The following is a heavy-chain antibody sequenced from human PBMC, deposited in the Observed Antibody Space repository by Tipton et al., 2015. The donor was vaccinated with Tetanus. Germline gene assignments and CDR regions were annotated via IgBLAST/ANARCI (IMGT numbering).Heavy chain of an antibody. V-gene: IGHV3-15*07. CDR2: IKSKTDGGTT. J-gene: IGHJ6*02. Sequence: CAASGFTFSNAWMNWVRQAPGKGLEWVGRIKSKTDGGTTDYAAPVKGRFTISRDDSKNTLYLQMNSLKTEDTAVYYCTRRSRYYYYYYGMDVWGQGTTVTVSS. D-gene: IGHD3-10*01. CDR1: GFTFSNAW. CDR3: TRRSRYYYYYYGMDV.